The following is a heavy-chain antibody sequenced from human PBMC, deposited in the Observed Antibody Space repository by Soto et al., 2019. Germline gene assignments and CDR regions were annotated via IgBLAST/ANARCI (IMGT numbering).Heavy chain of an antibody. Sequence: GASVTVSCKASGYTFTSYAMHWVRQAPGQRLEWMGWINAGNGNTKYSQKFQGRVTITRDTSASTAYMELSSLRSEDTAVYYCARGLTDYGETDFAYWGQGTLVTVSS. D-gene: IGHD4-17*01. CDR3: ARGLTDYGETDFAY. CDR2: INAGNGNT. J-gene: IGHJ4*02. CDR1: GYTFTSYA. V-gene: IGHV1-3*01.